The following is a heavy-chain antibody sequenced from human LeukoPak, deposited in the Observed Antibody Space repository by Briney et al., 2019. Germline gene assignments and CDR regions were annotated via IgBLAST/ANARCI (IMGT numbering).Heavy chain of an antibody. J-gene: IGHJ4*02. CDR2: ISGFGGST. V-gene: IGHV3-23*01. D-gene: IGHD6-13*01. CDR1: GFTFNSHA. CDR3: ARRGGSSWSAFDY. Sequence: PGGSLGLSCAASGFTFNSHAMNWIRQAPGKGLEWVSGISGFGGSTYYAASVKGRFTIARDNSGNTLFLHLDNLRVEDTAIYYCARRGGSSWSAFDYWGQGTLVTVSS.